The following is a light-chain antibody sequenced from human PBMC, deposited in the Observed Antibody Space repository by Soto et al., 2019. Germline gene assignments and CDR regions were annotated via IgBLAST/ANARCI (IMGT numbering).Light chain of an antibody. CDR2: AAS. V-gene: IGKV1-27*01. CDR1: QGISNY. CDR3: HKYNSAAWT. Sequence: DIQMTQSPSSLSESVGDRVTITCRASQGISNYLAWYQQKPGKVPKLLIYAASTLQSGVPSPFSGSGTGTHFSITISSLQPEDVAIYYCHKYNSAAWTFGQGAKVEIK. J-gene: IGKJ1*01.